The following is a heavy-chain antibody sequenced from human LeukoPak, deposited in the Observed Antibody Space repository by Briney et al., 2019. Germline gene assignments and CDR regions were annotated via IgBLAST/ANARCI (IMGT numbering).Heavy chain of an antibody. V-gene: IGHV1-2*02. CDR3: ARVLSRHYYGSGSPTYYFDY. CDR2: INPNSGGT. J-gene: IGHJ4*02. D-gene: IGHD3-10*01. CDR1: GYTFTGYY. Sequence: GASVKVSCKASGYTFTGYYMHWVRQAPGQGLEWMGWINPNSGGTNYAQKFQGRVTMTRDTSISTAYMELSRLRSDDTAVYYCARVLSRHYYGSGSPTYYFDYWGQGTLVTVSS.